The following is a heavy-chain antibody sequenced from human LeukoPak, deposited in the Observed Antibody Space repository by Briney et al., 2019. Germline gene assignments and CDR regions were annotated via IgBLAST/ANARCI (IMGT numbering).Heavy chain of an antibody. J-gene: IGHJ4*02. CDR1: GFTFSSYS. Sequence: PGGSLRLSCAASGFTFSSYSMNWVRQAPGKGLEWVSSISSSSYIYYADSVKGRFTISRDNAKNSLYLQMNSLRAEDTAVYYCARDSSQGSGSYDYWGQGTLVTVSS. V-gene: IGHV3-21*01. CDR2: ISSSSYI. D-gene: IGHD3-10*01. CDR3: ARDSSQGSGSYDY.